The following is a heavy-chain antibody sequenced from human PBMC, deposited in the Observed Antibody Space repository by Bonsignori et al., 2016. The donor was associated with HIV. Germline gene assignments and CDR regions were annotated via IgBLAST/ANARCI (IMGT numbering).Heavy chain of an antibody. CDR3: ARDASSWYGYYYYYMDV. CDR2: ISSSGSTI. V-gene: IGHV3-48*03. CDR1: GFTFSSYE. J-gene: IGHJ6*03. Sequence: GESLKISCAASGFTFSSYEMNWVRQAPGKGLEWVSYISSSGSTIYYADSVKGRFTISRDNAKNSLYLQMNSLRAEDTAVYYCARDASSWYGYYYYYMDVWGKGTTVTVSS. D-gene: IGHD6-13*01.